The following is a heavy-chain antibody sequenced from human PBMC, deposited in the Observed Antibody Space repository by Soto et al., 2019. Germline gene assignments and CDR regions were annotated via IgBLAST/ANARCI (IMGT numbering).Heavy chain of an antibody. CDR2: IIPILGIA. Sequence: VRQAPGQRLEWMGWIIPILGIANYAQKFQGRVTITADKSTSTAYMELSSLRSEDTAVYYCALAGYCSGGSCYLYYYYGMDVWGQGTTVTVSS. D-gene: IGHD2-15*01. V-gene: IGHV1-69*02. CDR3: ALAGYCSGGSCYLYYYYGMDV. J-gene: IGHJ6*02.